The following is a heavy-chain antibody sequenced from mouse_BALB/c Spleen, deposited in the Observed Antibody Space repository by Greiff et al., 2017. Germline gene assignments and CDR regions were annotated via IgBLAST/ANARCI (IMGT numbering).Heavy chain of an antibody. CDR1: GFNIKDYY. J-gene: IGHJ4*01. CDR2: IDPENGDT. Sequence: VQLQQSGAELVKPGASVKLSCTASGFNIKDYYMHWVKQRPEQGLEWVGWIDPENGDTEYAPKFKDKATLTADKSSSTAYMQLSSLTSEDSAVYYCARTARATPYYAMDYWGQGTSVTVSS. D-gene: IGHD3-1*01. CDR3: ARTARATPYYAMDY. V-gene: IGHV14-4*02.